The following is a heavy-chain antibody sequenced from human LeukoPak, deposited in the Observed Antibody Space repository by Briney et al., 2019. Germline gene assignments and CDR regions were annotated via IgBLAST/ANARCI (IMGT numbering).Heavy chain of an antibody. Sequence: GGCLRLSCAASGFTFSSFAMSCVRPAPGGGRGWGSAFGGRGGRTYYADSGKGRFTISIDNSKNTPYLQMNSLRAKDTAVYYCAKDRCSSTSCLREALYMDVWGKGTTVTVSS. CDR2: FGGRGGRT. CDR3: AKDRCSSTSCLREALYMDV. CDR1: GFTFSSFA. J-gene: IGHJ6*03. V-gene: IGHV3-23*01. D-gene: IGHD2-2*01.